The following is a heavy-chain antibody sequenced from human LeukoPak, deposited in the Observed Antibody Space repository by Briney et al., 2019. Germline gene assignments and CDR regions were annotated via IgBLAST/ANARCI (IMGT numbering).Heavy chain of an antibody. D-gene: IGHD4-11*01. V-gene: IGHV3-21*01. J-gene: IGHJ5*02. CDR3: ERDTGHTAINDYFEP. Sequence: GGPLTLSCAVSGRTLRGYREIGARDATGGGLEWIASFSDGGGYIHYAHPVKGRDTISRDNDKDLLFLQMSSLTSENTAIYSCERDTGHTAINDYFEPWGQGTPVTVS. CDR2: FSDGGGYI. CDR1: GRTLRGYR.